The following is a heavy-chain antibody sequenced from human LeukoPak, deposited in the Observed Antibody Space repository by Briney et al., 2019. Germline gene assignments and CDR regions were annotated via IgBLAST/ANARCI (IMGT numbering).Heavy chain of an antibody. CDR1: GFTFTTYA. CDR2: ISGNGGNT. Sequence: PGGSLRLSCSASGFTFTTYAMTWVRQAPGKGLEWVSIISGNGGNTYYADSVKGRFTISRDNSKNTAYLQMNSLRTEDTAVYYCTKAATRSAFDFWAQGTMVTVSS. D-gene: IGHD6-25*01. V-gene: IGHV3-23*01. J-gene: IGHJ3*01. CDR3: TKAATRSAFDF.